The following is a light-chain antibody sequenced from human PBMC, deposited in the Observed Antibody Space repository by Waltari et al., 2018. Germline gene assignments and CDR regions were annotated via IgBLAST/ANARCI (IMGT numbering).Light chain of an antibody. V-gene: IGLV2-14*03. CDR2: DVS. J-gene: IGLJ2*01. Sequence: QSALTQPASVSGSPGQSITISCTGTSSDIGDYNYVSWYQQYPGRAPNLMISDVSLRPSGVSDRFSGSQSGNTASLTISALQADDEADYYCSSFTTSSTLVVFGGGTKLTVL. CDR3: SSFTTSSTLVV. CDR1: SSDIGDYNY.